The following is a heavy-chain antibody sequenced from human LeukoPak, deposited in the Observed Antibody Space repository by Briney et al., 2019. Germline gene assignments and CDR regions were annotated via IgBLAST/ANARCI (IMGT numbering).Heavy chain of an antibody. Sequence: SQTLSLTCTVSGGSISSGSYYWSWIRQPAGKGLEWIGRIYTSGSTNYNPSLKSRVTISVDTSKNQFSLKLSSVTAADTAVYYCARDFDYGGNSVDLDYWGQGTLVTVSS. CDR2: IYTSGST. V-gene: IGHV4-61*02. CDR1: GGSISSGSYY. D-gene: IGHD4-23*01. CDR3: ARDFDYGGNSVDLDY. J-gene: IGHJ4*02.